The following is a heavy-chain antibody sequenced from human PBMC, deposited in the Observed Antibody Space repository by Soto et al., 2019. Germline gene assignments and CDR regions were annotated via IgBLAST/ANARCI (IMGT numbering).Heavy chain of an antibody. D-gene: IGHD3-3*01. CDR3: ARGGGVGVAGSAAFDM. CDR1: GYPVTAYY. CDR2: INPATGAA. J-gene: IGHJ3*02. V-gene: IGHV1-2*02. Sequence: QLHLVQSGAVVKKPGASVTVSCSASGYPVTAYYMHWVRQAPGRGLEWMGGINPATGAAKYTQTFQGRVTTTRDTSTSPVFMELSGLTPEDPAVFYCARGGGVGVAGSAAFDMWGQGTLVTVSS.